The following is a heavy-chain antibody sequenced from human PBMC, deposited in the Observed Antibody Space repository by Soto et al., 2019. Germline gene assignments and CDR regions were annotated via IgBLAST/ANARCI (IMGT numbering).Heavy chain of an antibody. CDR2: VNSDGSST. J-gene: IGHJ6*02. D-gene: IGHD5-18*01. CDR3: ARGIQNRYGMDV. CDR1: GFTFSNHW. Sequence: EVQLVESGGGLVQPGGSLRLSCAAAGFTFSNHWMHWVRQAPGKGLVWVSRVNSDGSSTFFADSVRGRFTISRDNAKNTVYLEMNSLRGEDTAVYYFARGIQNRYGMDVWGQWTTVTVSS. V-gene: IGHV3-74*01.